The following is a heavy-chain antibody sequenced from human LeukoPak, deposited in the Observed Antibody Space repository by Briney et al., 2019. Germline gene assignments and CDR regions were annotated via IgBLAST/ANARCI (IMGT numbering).Heavy chain of an antibody. CDR3: VREILYCSGGSCYRGPFDN. D-gene: IGHD2-15*01. CDR2: IFHRGGT. V-gene: IGHV4-30-4*08. CDR1: GSSISSNSYY. J-gene: IGHJ4*02. Sequence: SETLSLTCIVSGSSISSNSYYWGWIRQPPGKGLEWIGYIFHRGGTSYNPSLKSRILFSVDTSQNQFSLKLNSVTAADTAVYYCVREILYCSGGSCYRGPFDNWGQGTLVTVSA.